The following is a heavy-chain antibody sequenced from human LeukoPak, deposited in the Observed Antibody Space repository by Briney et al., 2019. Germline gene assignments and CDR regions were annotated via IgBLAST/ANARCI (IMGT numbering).Heavy chain of an antibody. V-gene: IGHV1-18*01. CDR3: ARVSTGGSGSYYFQH. CDR2: ISAYNGNT. J-gene: IGHJ1*01. Sequence: ASVKVSCKASGYTFTSYGISWVRQAPGQGLEWMGWISAYNGNTNYAQKLQGRVTMTTDTSTSTAYMELRSLRSDDTAVYYCARVSTGGSGSYYFQHWGQGTLVTVSS. D-gene: IGHD3-10*01. CDR1: GYTFTSYG.